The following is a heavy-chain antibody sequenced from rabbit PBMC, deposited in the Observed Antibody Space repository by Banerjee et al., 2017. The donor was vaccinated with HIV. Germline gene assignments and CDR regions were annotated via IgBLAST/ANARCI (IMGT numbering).Heavy chain of an antibody. V-gene: IGHV1S45*01. CDR1: GFSFSNSKW. CDR2: IWASSGST. J-gene: IGHJ4*01. Sequence: EVSLTLTCTASGFSFSNSKWICWVRQAPGKGLELIACIWASSGSTWYASWAKGRFTISRTSSTTVTLQMTSLTAADTATYFCAREFGSGYDFKLWGPGTLVTVS. D-gene: IGHD1-1*01. CDR3: AREFGSGYDFKL.